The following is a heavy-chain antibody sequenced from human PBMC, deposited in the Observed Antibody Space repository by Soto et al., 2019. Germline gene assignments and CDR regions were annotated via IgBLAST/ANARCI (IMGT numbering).Heavy chain of an antibody. Sequence: EVQLLESGGGLVQRGGSLRLSCAASGFTFTSYAMSWVRQAPGKGLEWVSATGALGASTYYADSVKGRFTISRDNSKNTLYLQMNSMRVEDTAVYYCAKDPGAVAAHCIDYWGQGTLVPVSS. D-gene: IGHD2-15*01. J-gene: IGHJ4*02. CDR1: GFTFTSYA. CDR2: TGALGAST. V-gene: IGHV3-23*01. CDR3: AKDPGAVAAHCIDY.